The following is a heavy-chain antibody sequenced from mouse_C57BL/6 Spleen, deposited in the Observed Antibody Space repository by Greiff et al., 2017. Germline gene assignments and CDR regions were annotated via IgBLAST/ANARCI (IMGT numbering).Heavy chain of an antibody. Sequence: QVQLQQPGAELVKPGASVKLSCKASGYTFTSYWMHWVKQRPGRGLEWIGRIDPNSGGTKYNEKFKSKATLTVDKPSSTAYMQLSSLTSEDSAVYYCARLVSAYLPYAMDYWGQGTSVTVSS. CDR3: ARLVSAYLPYAMDY. D-gene: IGHD2-10*02. CDR1: GYTFTSYW. CDR2: IDPNSGGT. V-gene: IGHV1-72*01. J-gene: IGHJ4*01.